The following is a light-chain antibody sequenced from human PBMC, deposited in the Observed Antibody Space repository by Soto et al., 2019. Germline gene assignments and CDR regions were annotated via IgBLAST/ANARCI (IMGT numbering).Light chain of an antibody. CDR3: QSCDSSLSVI. V-gene: IGLV1-40*01. J-gene: IGLJ7*01. Sequence: QLVLTQPPSVSGAPGQTITISCTGDSSNIGAGYDVHWYQQLPGTAPKLLIYVNINRPSGVPDRFSASRSDSSASLAITGLQAEDEADYYCQSCDSSLSVIFGGGTQLTVL. CDR2: VNI. CDR1: SSNIGAGYD.